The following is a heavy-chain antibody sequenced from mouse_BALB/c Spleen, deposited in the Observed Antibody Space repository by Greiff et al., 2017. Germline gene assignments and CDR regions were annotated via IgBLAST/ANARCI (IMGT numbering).Heavy chain of an antibody. J-gene: IGHJ4*01. D-gene: IGHD2-10*01. CDR1: GFAFSSYD. CDR3: ARLAYYGNYYAMDY. CDR2: ISSGGGST. Sequence: EVKLVESGGGLVKPGGSLKLSCAASGFAFSSYDMSWVRQTPEKRLEWVAYISSGGGSTYYPDTVKGRFTISRDNAKNTLYLQMSSLKSEDTAMYYCARLAYYGNYYAMDYWGQGTSVTVSS. V-gene: IGHV5-12-1*01.